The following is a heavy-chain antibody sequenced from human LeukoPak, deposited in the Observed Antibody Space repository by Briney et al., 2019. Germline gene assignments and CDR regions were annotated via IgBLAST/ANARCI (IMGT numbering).Heavy chain of an antibody. CDR3: LHSRGRFDSSGWIFDY. V-gene: IGHV2-5*02. D-gene: IGHD3-22*01. CDR2: IFWDDDK. J-gene: IGHJ4*02. Sequence: SGPTLVKPTQTLTLTCTFSGFSLSTSGVGVGWIRQPPGKALEWLALIFWDDDKRYSPSLKSRLTITKDTSKNQVVLTMTNMDPVDTATYYCLHSRGRFDSSGWIFDYWGQGTLVTVSS. CDR1: GFSLSTSGVG.